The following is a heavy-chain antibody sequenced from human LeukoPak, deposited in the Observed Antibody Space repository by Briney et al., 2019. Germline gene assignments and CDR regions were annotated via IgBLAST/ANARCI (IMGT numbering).Heavy chain of an antibody. CDR1: GLTFSGYA. V-gene: IGHV3-23*01. CDR2: ISGSGGST. CDR3: AKGIAVASYYFDY. D-gene: IGHD6-19*01. J-gene: IGHJ4*02. Sequence: GGSLRFSCAASGLTFSGYAMGWVRQAPGKRLEWVSDISGSGGSTYYADSVKGRFTISKDNSKNTLYLQMNSLRAEDTAVYYCAKGIAVASYYFDYWGQGTLVTVSS.